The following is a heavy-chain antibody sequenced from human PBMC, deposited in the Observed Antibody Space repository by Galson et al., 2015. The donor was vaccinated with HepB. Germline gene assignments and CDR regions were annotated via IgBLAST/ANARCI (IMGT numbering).Heavy chain of an antibody. D-gene: IGHD3-10*01. J-gene: IGHJ6*02. CDR3: ARVSGYYYGMDV. CDR1: GGSFSGYY. CDR2: IYHSGST. Sequence: SETLSLTCAVYGGSFSGYYWSWIRQPPGKGLEWIGYIYHSGSTYYNPSLKSRVTISVDRSKNQFSLKLSSVTAADTAVYYCARVSGYYYGMDVWGQGTTVTVSS. V-gene: IGHV4-34*01.